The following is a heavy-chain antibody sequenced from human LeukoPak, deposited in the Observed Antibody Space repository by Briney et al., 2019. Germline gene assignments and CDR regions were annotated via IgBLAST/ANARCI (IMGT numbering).Heavy chain of an antibody. CDR1: GGSISSLY. CDR2: IYYSGST. CDR3: ARLGGYGYFDY. J-gene: IGHJ4*02. V-gene: IGHV4-59*01. Sequence: KPSENPSPTCTVSGGSISSLYWSWVRQPPREGLERIGYIYYSGSTNYNPSLKSRVTISVDTSKSQFSLKLSSVTAADTAVYYCARLGGYGYFDYWGQGTLVTVSS. D-gene: IGHD5-12*01.